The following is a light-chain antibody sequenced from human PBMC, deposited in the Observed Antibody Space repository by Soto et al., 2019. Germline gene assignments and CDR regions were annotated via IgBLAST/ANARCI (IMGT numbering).Light chain of an antibody. Sequence: QSALTQPASVSGSPEQSITISCTGTSSDVGGYNYVSWYQQHPGKAPKLMIYDVSNRPSGVSNRFSGSKSGNTASLTISGLQAEDEADYYCCSYTSSSTPVVFGGGTKLTVL. J-gene: IGLJ2*01. CDR2: DVS. CDR3: CSYTSSSTPVV. CDR1: SSDVGGYNY. V-gene: IGLV2-14*03.